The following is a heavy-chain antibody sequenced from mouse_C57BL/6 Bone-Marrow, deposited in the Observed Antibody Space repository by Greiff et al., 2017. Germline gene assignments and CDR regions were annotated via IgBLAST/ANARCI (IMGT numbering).Heavy chain of an antibody. CDR1: GYTFTDYE. CDR2: IDPETGGT. V-gene: IGHV1-15*01. Sequence: QVQLKESGAELVRPGASVTLSCKASGYTFTDYEMHWVKQTPVHGLEWIGAIDPETGGTAYNQKFKGKAILTADKSSSTAYMELRSLTSEDSAVYYCTRSETLLRYAYWGQGTLVTVSA. CDR3: TRSETLLRYAY. J-gene: IGHJ3*01. D-gene: IGHD1-2*01.